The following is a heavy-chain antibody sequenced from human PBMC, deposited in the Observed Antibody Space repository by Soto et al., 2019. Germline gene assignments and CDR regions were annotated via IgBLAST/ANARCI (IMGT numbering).Heavy chain of an antibody. CDR2: ISGSGGST. J-gene: IGHJ6*02. CDR1: RFTFSSYA. D-gene: IGHD2-21*02. Sequence: SLRLSCAASRFTFSSYAMSWVRQAPWKGLEWVSAISGSGGSTYYADSVKGRLTISRDNSKNTLYLQMNSLRAEDAAVYYCAKGMGVVVTAIFYGMDVWGQVTTVTVFS. CDR3: AKGMGVVVTAIFYGMDV. V-gene: IGHV3-23*01.